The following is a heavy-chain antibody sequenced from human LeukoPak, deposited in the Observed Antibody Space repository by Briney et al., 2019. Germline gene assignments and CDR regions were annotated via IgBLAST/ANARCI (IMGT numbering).Heavy chain of an antibody. J-gene: IGHJ3*02. V-gene: IGHV5-51*01. CDR3: ASPAGSYNDAFDI. D-gene: IGHD3-10*01. Sequence: GESLKISCKGSGYSFAIYWIGWVRQMPGKGLVCIGIIYPGDSDTRYSPSFQGQVTISADKSISTAYLQWSSLKASDTAMYYCASPAGSYNDAFDIWGQGTMVTVSS. CDR1: GYSFAIYW. CDR2: IYPGDSDT.